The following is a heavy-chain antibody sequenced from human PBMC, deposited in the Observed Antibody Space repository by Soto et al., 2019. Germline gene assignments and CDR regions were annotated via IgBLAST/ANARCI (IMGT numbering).Heavy chain of an antibody. CDR3: AKAIAARTYYYYGMDV. D-gene: IGHD6-6*01. J-gene: IGHJ6*02. CDR1: VFTFDDYA. Sequence: SLRLSCSASVFTFDDYAMHWFRQAPGKGLEWVSGISWNSGSIGYADSVKGRFTISRDNAKNSLYLQMNSLRAEDTALYYCAKAIAARTYYYYGMDVWGQGTTVTVSS. V-gene: IGHV3-9*01. CDR2: ISWNSGSI.